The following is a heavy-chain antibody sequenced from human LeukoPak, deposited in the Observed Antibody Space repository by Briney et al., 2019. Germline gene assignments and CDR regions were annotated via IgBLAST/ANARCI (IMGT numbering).Heavy chain of an antibody. Sequence: GGSLRLSCAASGFTFRSYSMNWVRQAPGKGLEWVSSISSSSSYIYYADSVKGRFTISRDNAKNSLYLQMNSLRAEDTAVYYCARILAVGWFDPWGQGTLVTVSS. J-gene: IGHJ5*02. CDR3: ARILAVGWFDP. CDR1: GFTFRSYS. D-gene: IGHD6-19*01. V-gene: IGHV3-21*01. CDR2: ISSSSSYI.